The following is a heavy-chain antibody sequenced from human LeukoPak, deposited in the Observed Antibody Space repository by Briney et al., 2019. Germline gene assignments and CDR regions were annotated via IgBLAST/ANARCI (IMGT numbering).Heavy chain of an antibody. CDR1: GGSISSGDYY. CDR3: ARRIPLLTICGVEDQDAFDI. Sequence: PSETLSLTCTVSGGSISSGDYYWSWIRQPPGKGLEWIGYIYYSGSTYYNPSLKSRVTISVDTSKNQFSLKLSSVTAAVTHVYYCARRIPLLTICGVEDQDAFDILGQGTMVADSS. J-gene: IGHJ3*02. CDR2: IYYSGST. D-gene: IGHD3-3*01. V-gene: IGHV4-30-4*08.